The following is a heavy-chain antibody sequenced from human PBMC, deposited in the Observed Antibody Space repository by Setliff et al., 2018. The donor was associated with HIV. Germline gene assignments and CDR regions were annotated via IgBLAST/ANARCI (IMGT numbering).Heavy chain of an antibody. V-gene: IGHV3-7*01. Sequence: GGSLRLSCAASGFTLRSYWLSWVRQAPGKGLEWVASIKEDGTEEYYVDSVKGRFTISRDNAKNSLYLQMSSLRAEDTAVYYCARIHCSSPSCYDFSFDQWGQGTLVTVSS. J-gene: IGHJ4*02. CDR2: IKEDGTEE. CDR3: ARIHCSSPSCYDFSFDQ. D-gene: IGHD2-2*01. CDR1: GFTLRSYW.